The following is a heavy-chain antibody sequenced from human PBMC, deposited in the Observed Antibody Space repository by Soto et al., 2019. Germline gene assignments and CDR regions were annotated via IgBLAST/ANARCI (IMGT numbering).Heavy chain of an antibody. D-gene: IGHD4-17*01. CDR2: IYNSGFT. J-gene: IGHJ6*02. Sequence: SETLSLTCTVSGDSIRAYYWNWIRQPPGKGLEWIGHIYNSGFTNYNPSLEGRVTISVDTSRNYFSLKVRSVTTADTAVYYCARLERTVTGYYYYYGVDVWGQGTTVTVSS. V-gene: IGHV4-59*01. CDR3: ARLERTVTGYYYYYGVDV. CDR1: GDSIRAYY.